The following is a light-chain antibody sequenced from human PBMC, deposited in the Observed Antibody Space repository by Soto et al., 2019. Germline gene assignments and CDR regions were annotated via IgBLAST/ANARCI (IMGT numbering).Light chain of an antibody. CDR2: DVS. J-gene: IGLJ1*01. V-gene: IGLV2-14*03. CDR1: SSDVGGYNS. CDR3: KSYTSRSTYV. Sequence: QSVLTQPSSVSGSPGQSITISCTGTSSDVGGYNSVSWYQHHPGKAPKLMIYDVSNRSSGVSSRFSGSQSDNTASLTISGLQAEDEADYYCKSYTSRSTYVFGTGTRSPS.